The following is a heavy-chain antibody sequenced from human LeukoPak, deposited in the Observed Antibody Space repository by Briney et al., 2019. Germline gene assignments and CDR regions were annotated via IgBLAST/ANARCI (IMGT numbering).Heavy chain of an antibody. J-gene: IGHJ4*02. CDR2: MNPNSGNT. CDR3: ARGGFLTYYDFWSGYYLDY. Sequence: GASVKVSCKASGYTFTSYDINWVRQATGQGLEWMGWMNPNSGNTGYAQKFQGRVTITRNTSISTAYMELSSLRSEDTAVYYCARGGFLTYYDFWSGYYLDYWGQGTLVTVSS. CDR1: GYTFTSYD. D-gene: IGHD3-3*01. V-gene: IGHV1-8*03.